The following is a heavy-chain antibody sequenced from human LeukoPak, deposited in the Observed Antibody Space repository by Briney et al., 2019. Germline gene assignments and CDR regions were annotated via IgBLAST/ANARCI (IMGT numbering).Heavy chain of an antibody. Sequence: PSETLSLTCSVSGSSFNTYYWSWIRQPAGKALEWIGRIHTSGSADYSPSLQSRVTISVDMSKKEFSLKLTSVTAADTAVYYCARETNSGYYSGSRYYYYMDVWGKGTTVTVSS. D-gene: IGHD3-22*01. V-gene: IGHV4-4*07. J-gene: IGHJ6*03. CDR1: GSSFNTYY. CDR3: ARETNSGYYSGSRYYYYMDV. CDR2: IHTSGSA.